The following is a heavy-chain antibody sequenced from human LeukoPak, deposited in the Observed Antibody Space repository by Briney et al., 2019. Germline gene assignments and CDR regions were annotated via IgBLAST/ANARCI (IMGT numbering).Heavy chain of an antibody. D-gene: IGHD5-12*01. CDR1: GFTFSSYW. CDR2: VNSDGTGT. Sequence: GRSLRLSCAASGFTFSSYWMHWVRQAPGKGLVWDSRVNSDGTGTTYADSVEGRFTISRDNAKNTVYLQMNSLRAEDTAIYYCIRTLIVATSPYMDVWGKGTTVTVSS. V-gene: IGHV3-74*01. J-gene: IGHJ6*03. CDR3: IRTLIVATSPYMDV.